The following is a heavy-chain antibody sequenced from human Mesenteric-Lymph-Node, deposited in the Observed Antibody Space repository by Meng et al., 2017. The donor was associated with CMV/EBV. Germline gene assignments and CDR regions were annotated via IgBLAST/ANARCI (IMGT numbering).Heavy chain of an antibody. Sequence: GGSLRLSCAASGFTFSSYSMNWVRQAPGKGLEWVSSISSSSYIYYADSVKGRFTISRDNAKNSLYLQMNSLRAEDTAVYYCARDHGVPAPFLSAYYYYGMDVWGQGTTVTVSS. D-gene: IGHD2-2*01. CDR3: ARDHGVPAPFLSAYYYYGMDV. CDR1: GFTFSSYS. V-gene: IGHV3-21*01. CDR2: ISSSSYI. J-gene: IGHJ6*02.